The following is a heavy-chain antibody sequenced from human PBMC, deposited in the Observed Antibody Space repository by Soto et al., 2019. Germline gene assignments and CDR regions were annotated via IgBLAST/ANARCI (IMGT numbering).Heavy chain of an antibody. CDR1: GGTFSSYA. J-gene: IGHJ6*02. V-gene: IGHV1-69*06. CDR3: ARASLGPTALLYYYYGMDV. D-gene: IGHD4-4*01. CDR2: IIPIFGTA. Sequence: SVKVSCKASGGTFSSYAISWVRQASGQGLEWMGGIIPIFGTANYAQKFQGRVTITADKSTSTAYMELSSLRSEDTAVYYCARASLGPTALLYYYYGMDVWGQGTTVTVSS.